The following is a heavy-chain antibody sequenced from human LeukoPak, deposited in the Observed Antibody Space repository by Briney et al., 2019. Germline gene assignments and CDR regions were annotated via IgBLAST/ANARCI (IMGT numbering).Heavy chain of an antibody. V-gene: IGHV3-48*01. CDR3: ARVLRGYSYEGGFDY. CDR1: GFTFSSYS. D-gene: IGHD5-18*01. J-gene: IGHJ4*02. Sequence: GGSLRLSCAASGFTFSSYSMNWVRQAPGKGLEWVSYISSSSSTIYYADSVKGRFTISRDNAKNSLYLQMNSLRAEDTAVYYCARVLRGYSYEGGFDYWGQGTLVTVSS. CDR2: ISSSSSTI.